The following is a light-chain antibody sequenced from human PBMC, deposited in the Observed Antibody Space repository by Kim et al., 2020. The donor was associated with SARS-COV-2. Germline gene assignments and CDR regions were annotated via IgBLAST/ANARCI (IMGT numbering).Light chain of an antibody. V-gene: IGKV3-20*01. Sequence: EIVLTQSPGTLSLSPGERATLSCRASQSVSSSYLALYQQKPGQAPRLLIYGASSSATGIPDRFSGSVSGTDFTLTISRLEPEDFAVYYCQQYDSSSYTFGQGTKLEL. CDR3: QQYDSSSYT. CDR2: GAS. J-gene: IGKJ2*01. CDR1: QSVSSSY.